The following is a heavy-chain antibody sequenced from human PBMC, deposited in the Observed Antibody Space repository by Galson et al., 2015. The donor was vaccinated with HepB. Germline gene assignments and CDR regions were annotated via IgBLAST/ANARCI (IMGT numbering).Heavy chain of an antibody. V-gene: IGHV1-69*13. CDR3: ARGAINYDILTGYYMDV. J-gene: IGHJ6*02. D-gene: IGHD3-9*01. Sequence: SVKVSCKASGGSFSSYAISWVRQAPGQGLEWMGGIIPIFGTANYAQKFQGRVTITADESTSTAYMELSSLRSEDTAVYYCARGAINYDILTGYYMDVWGQGTTVTVSS. CDR2: IIPIFGTA. CDR1: GGSFSSYA.